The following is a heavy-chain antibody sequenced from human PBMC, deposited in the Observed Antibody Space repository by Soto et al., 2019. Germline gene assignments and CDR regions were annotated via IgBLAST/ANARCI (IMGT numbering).Heavy chain of an antibody. D-gene: IGHD6-19*01. Sequence: ASVKVSCKSSGYTFTGYYMHWVRQAPGQGLEWMGWINPNSGGTNYAQKFQGWVTMTRDTSISTAYMELSRLRSDDTAVYYCARDQSGIAVAANYCYYGMDVWGQGTTVTVSS. V-gene: IGHV1-2*04. CDR1: GYTFTGYY. CDR2: INPNSGGT. CDR3: ARDQSGIAVAANYCYYGMDV. J-gene: IGHJ6*02.